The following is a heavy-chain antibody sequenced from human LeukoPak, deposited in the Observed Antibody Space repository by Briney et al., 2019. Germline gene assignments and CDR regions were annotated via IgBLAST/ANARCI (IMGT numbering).Heavy chain of an antibody. Sequence: GGSLRLSCAASGFTFDDYTMHWVRQAPGKGLESVSLISGDGGSTFYADSVKGRFTISRDNSKISLYLQMNSLRTEDTALYYCAKDMHYDSSGYYYVGFDYWGQGTLVTVSS. CDR2: ISGDGGST. J-gene: IGHJ4*02. D-gene: IGHD3-22*01. V-gene: IGHV3-43*02. CDR1: GFTFDDYT. CDR3: AKDMHYDSSGYYYVGFDY.